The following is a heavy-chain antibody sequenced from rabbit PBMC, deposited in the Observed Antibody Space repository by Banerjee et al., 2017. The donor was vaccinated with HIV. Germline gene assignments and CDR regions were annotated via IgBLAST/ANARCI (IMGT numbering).Heavy chain of an antibody. Sequence: QQQLEESGGGLVKPGGTLTLTCKASGIDFSSTYYMCWVRQAPGKGLELIACIYTTSDNTWYASWVNGRFTISRSTSLNTVDLKMTSLTVADTATYFCVRETETYAGYVGYNYYFNLWGPGTLVTVS. J-gene: IGHJ4*01. D-gene: IGHD7-1*01. CDR2: IYTTSDNT. CDR1: GIDFSSTYY. CDR3: VRETETYAGYVGYNYYFNL. V-gene: IGHV1S43*01.